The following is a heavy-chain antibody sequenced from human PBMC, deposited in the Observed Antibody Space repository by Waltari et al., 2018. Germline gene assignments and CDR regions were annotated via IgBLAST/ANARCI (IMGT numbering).Heavy chain of an antibody. CDR2: VDPEDSET. CDR1: GYNFTDYY. CDR3: ATALGDRSSASRAFDI. J-gene: IGHJ3*02. Sequence: EVHLLQSGTELKKPGTTVKISCQVYGYNFTDYYIHWVQQAPGKGPHWMGLVDPEDSETIYAEKCQGRVTITADTSTDTAYMELSSLRSEDTVVYYCATALGDRSSASRAFDIWGLGTMITVSS. D-gene: IGHD3-10*01. V-gene: IGHV1-69-2*01.